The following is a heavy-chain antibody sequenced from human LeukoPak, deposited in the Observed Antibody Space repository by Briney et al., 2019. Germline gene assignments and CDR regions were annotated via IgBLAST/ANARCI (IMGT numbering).Heavy chain of an antibody. CDR2: INPNSGGT. D-gene: IGHD6-13*01. Sequence: ASVKVSCKASGYTFSSYYIHWVRQAPGQGLEWMGRINPNSGGTNYAQKFQGRVTMTRDTSISTAYMELSRLRSDDTAVYYCARDIAAAGTGSWGQGTLITVSS. V-gene: IGHV1-2*06. CDR3: ARDIAAAGTGS. CDR1: GYTFSSYY. J-gene: IGHJ5*02.